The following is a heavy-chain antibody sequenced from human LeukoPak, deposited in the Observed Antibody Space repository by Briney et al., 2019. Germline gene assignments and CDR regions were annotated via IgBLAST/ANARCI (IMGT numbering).Heavy chain of an antibody. D-gene: IGHD3-22*01. CDR2: ISAYNGNT. Sequence: ASVKVSCKASGYTFTSYGISWVRQAHGQGLEWMGSISAYNGNTNYAQKLQGRVTMTTDTSTSTAYMELRSLRSDDTAVYYCARGSYTMIVVVPPDYWGQGTLVTVSS. V-gene: IGHV1-18*01. CDR1: GYTFTSYG. CDR3: ARGSYTMIVVVPPDY. J-gene: IGHJ4*02.